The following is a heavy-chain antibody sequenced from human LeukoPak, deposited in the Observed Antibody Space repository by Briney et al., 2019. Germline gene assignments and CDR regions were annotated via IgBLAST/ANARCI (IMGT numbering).Heavy chain of an antibody. J-gene: IGHJ6*02. Sequence: PGRSLRLSCAASGFTFDDYAMHWVRQAPGKGLEWVSGISWNSGSIGYADSVKGRFTISRDNAKNSLYLQMNSLRAEDTALYYCAKDTSIVATAYYGMDVWGQGTTVTVSS. CDR1: GFTFDDYA. V-gene: IGHV3-9*01. CDR3: AKDTSIVATAYYGMDV. CDR2: ISWNSGSI. D-gene: IGHD5-12*01.